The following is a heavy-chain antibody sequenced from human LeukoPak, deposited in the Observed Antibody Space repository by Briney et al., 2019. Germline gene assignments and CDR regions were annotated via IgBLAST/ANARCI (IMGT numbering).Heavy chain of an antibody. D-gene: IGHD3-10*01. V-gene: IGHV4-59*01. J-gene: IGHJ4*02. CDR2: IYYSDNT. Sequence: SETLSLTCTASGGSISTYYWSWIRQPPGKGLECIGYIYYSDNTNYNPSLKGRVTISVDTSKNQFSLKLTSVTAADTAVYYCARDGGSGGAIIFASGGKAPLVTVSS. CDR3: ARDGGSGGAIIFAS. CDR1: GGSISTYY.